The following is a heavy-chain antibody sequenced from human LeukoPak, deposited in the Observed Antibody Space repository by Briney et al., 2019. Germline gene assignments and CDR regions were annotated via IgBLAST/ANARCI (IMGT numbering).Heavy chain of an antibody. CDR3: ARSIGADYFDN. Sequence: PGGSLRLFCAGSGFTFSSYSMNWVRQAPGKGLEWVSFISSGSNDIYYADSVKGRFTISRDNATNSLYLEMNSLRAEDTAVYYCARSIGADYFDNWGQGALFTVS. D-gene: IGHD1-26*01. CDR2: ISSGSNDI. V-gene: IGHV3-21*01. CDR1: GFTFSSYS. J-gene: IGHJ4*02.